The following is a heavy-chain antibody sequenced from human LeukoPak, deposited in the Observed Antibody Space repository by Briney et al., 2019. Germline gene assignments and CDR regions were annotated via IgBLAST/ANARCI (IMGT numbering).Heavy chain of an antibody. CDR1: GFTFSSYG. CDR2: ISYDGSNK. Sequence: GGSLRLSCAASGFTFSSYGMHWVRQAPGKGLEWVAVISYDGSNKYYADSVKGRFTISRDNSKNTLYLQMNSLRAEDTAVYYCAKDQRQRYCYYGMDVWGKGTTVTVSS. CDR3: AKDQRQRYCYYGMDV. D-gene: IGHD6-25*01. J-gene: IGHJ6*04. V-gene: IGHV3-30*18.